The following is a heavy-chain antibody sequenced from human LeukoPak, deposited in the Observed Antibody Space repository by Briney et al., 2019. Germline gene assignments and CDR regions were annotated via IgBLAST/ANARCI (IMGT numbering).Heavy chain of an antibody. D-gene: IGHD2-2*01. Sequence: GGSLRLSCATSGFSFSDYYMSWIRQAPGKGLECVSFISASGTSISYADSVKGRFTISRDNAKNSLYLQMNSLRPEDTAVHYCARHCTRASCYSFDYWGQGTLVTISS. J-gene: IGHJ4*02. CDR2: ISASGTSI. V-gene: IGHV3-11*04. CDR3: ARHCTRASCYSFDY. CDR1: GFSFSDYY.